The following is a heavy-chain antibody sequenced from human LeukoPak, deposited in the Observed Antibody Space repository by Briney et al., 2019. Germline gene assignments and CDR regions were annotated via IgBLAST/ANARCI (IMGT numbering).Heavy chain of an antibody. CDR3: ARVANTAMVTIIDY. CDR2: INPNSGGT. J-gene: IGHJ4*02. Sequence: ASVPDSCKASGYTLTGYYMHWVRPAPGQELEWMGWINPNSGGTNYAQKFQGRVTMTRDRSISTAYMELSRLRSDDTAVYYCARVANTAMVTIIDYWGQGTLVTVSS. CDR1: GYTLTGYY. V-gene: IGHV1-2*02. D-gene: IGHD5-18*01.